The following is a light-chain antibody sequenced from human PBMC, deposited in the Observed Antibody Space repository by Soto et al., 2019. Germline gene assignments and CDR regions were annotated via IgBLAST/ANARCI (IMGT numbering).Light chain of an antibody. CDR2: DVS. Sequence: QSALTQPASVSGSPGQSIAISCTGTSSDVGGYSYVSWYQQQPGKAPKLVISDVSNRPSGVSDRFSGSKSGNTAPLTISGLHTDDEADYYCASYATSSTYVFGTGTKLTVL. J-gene: IGLJ1*01. V-gene: IGLV2-14*01. CDR3: ASYATSSTYV. CDR1: SSDVGGYSY.